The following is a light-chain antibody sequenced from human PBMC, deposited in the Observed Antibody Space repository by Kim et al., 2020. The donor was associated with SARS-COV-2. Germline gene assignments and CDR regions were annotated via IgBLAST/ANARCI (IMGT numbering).Light chain of an antibody. Sequence: GQKVTISCSGSSSNIGNNYVSWYQQLPGTAPKLLIYDNNKRPSGIPDRFSGSKSGTSATLGITGLQTGDEADYYCGTWDSSLSAVFGGGTKVTVL. V-gene: IGLV1-51*01. CDR1: SSNIGNNY. CDR3: GTWDSSLSAV. CDR2: DNN. J-gene: IGLJ3*02.